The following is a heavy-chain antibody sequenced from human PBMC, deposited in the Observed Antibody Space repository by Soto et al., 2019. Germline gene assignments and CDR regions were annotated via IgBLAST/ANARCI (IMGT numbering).Heavy chain of an antibody. CDR2: MNPNSGNT. J-gene: IGHJ6*02. D-gene: IGHD3-3*01. Sequence: ASVKVSCKASGYTFTSYDINWVRQATGQGLEWMGWMNPNSGNTGYAQKFQGRVTMTRNTSISTAYMELSSLRSEDTAVYYCARNGSPGILEWYHYYYYGMDVWGQGTTVTVSS. V-gene: IGHV1-8*01. CDR1: GYTFTSYD. CDR3: ARNGSPGILEWYHYYYYGMDV.